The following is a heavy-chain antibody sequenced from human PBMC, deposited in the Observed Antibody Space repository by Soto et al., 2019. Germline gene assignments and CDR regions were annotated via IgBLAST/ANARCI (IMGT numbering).Heavy chain of an antibody. CDR2: VYYTGST. V-gene: IGHV4-59*01. D-gene: IGHD3-16*01. CDR3: ARTRMIESWIDS. Sequence: LSLTCNVSGSSISSYYWSWIRQPPGKGLEWIGYVYYTGSTLYNPSLKSRVTISVDMSKKEFSLRLSSVIAADTAVYYCARTRMIESWIDSWGQGTPVTVSS. J-gene: IGHJ4*02. CDR1: GSSISSYY.